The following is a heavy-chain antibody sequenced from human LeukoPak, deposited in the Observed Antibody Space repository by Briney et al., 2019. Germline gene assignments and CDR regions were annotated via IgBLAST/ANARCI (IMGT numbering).Heavy chain of an antibody. CDR2: ISGTGANT. Sequence: GGSLRLSCAASGFTFSAYAMSWVRQAPGNGLEWVSTISGTGANTYVADSVKGRFTISRDNSKNTLYLQMNSLRAEDTAVYYCAKDRWLQIKAAFDIWGEGTLVTVSS. D-gene: IGHD5-24*01. V-gene: IGHV3-23*01. CDR1: GFTFSAYA. CDR3: AKDRWLQIKAAFDI. J-gene: IGHJ3*02.